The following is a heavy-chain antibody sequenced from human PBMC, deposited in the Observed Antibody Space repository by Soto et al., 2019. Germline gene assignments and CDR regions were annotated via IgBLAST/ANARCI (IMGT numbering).Heavy chain of an antibody. Sequence: EVQLVESGGGLVQPGRSLRLSCAASGFTFDDYAMHWVRQAPGKGLEWVSGISWNSGSIGYADSVKGRFTISRDNAKNSLYLQMNSLRAEDTALYYCAKDLQLRFLEWGRWGFDYWGQGTLVTVSS. D-gene: IGHD3-3*01. CDR2: ISWNSGSI. V-gene: IGHV3-9*01. J-gene: IGHJ4*02. CDR3: AKDLQLRFLEWGRWGFDY. CDR1: GFTFDDYA.